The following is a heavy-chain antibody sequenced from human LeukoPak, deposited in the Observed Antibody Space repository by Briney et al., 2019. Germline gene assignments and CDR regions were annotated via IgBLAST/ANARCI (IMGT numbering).Heavy chain of an antibody. Sequence: ASVKVSSKASGGTFSSYAISWVRQAPGQGLEWMGGIIPIFGTANYAQKFQGRVTITTDESTSTAYMELSSLRSEDTAVYYCAGALRVRGVIIMRFDPWGQGTLVTVSS. CDR3: AGALRVRGVIIMRFDP. J-gene: IGHJ5*02. V-gene: IGHV1-69*05. CDR2: IIPIFGTA. CDR1: GGTFSSYA. D-gene: IGHD3-10*01.